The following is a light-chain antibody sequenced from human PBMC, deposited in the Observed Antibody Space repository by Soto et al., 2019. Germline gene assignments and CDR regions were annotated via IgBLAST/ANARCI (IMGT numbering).Light chain of an antibody. V-gene: IGKV3-20*01. Sequence: EIVLTQSPGTLSLSPGERATLSCRASRSISSTYLAWYQQKPGQAPRLLIYGASSRATGIPDRFSGSGSGKYFTITISRLAAEDVAVYYCQLYGGSPPYTFGQGTKLEIK. J-gene: IGKJ2*01. CDR3: QLYGGSPPYT. CDR2: GAS. CDR1: RSISSTY.